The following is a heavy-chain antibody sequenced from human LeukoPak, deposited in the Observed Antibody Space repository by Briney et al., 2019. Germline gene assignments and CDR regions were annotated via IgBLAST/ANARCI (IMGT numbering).Heavy chain of an antibody. V-gene: IGHV4-34*01. CDR2: ISHSGST. J-gene: IGHJ5*02. Sequence: SETLSLTCAVSNGSFSDYYWTWIRQPPGKGLEWIGEISHSGSTNYNPSLKSRVTISVDTSKNQFSLNLSSGTAADTAVYYCARAGTIWNPHTWGQGTLVTVSS. D-gene: IGHD3-3*01. CDR3: ARAGTIWNPHT. CDR1: NGSFSDYY.